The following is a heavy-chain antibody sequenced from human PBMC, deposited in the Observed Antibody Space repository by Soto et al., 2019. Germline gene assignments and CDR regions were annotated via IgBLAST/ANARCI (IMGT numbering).Heavy chain of an antibody. CDR3: ARQIYDSDTGPNFQYYFDS. D-gene: IGHD3-22*01. CDR2: IDPSDSQT. CDR1: GYSFAGYW. V-gene: IGHV5-10-1*01. Sequence: PGESLKISCKGSGYSFAGYWITWVRQKPGKGLEWMGRIDPSDSQTYYSPSFRGHVTISATKSITTVFLQWSSLRASDTAMYYCARQIYDSDTGPNFQYYFDSWGQGTPVTVST. J-gene: IGHJ4*02.